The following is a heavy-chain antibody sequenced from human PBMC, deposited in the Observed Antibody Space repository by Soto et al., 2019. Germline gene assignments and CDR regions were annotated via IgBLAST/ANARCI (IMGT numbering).Heavy chain of an antibody. CDR1: GFTFSSYS. D-gene: IGHD2-15*01. CDR3: ARLYCRGGSCYSGDAFDI. J-gene: IGHJ3*02. Sequence: EVQLVESGGGLVKPGGSLRLSCAASGFTFSSYSMNWVRQAPGKGLEWVSSISTSTSYIYYADSVKGRFTISRDNAKNSVYLQMSSLRAEDTAVYYCARLYCRGGSCYSGDAFDIWGQGTMVTVSS. V-gene: IGHV3-21*01. CDR2: ISTSTSYI.